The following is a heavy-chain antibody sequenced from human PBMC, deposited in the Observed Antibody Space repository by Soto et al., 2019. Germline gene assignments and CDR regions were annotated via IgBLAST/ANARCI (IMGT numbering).Heavy chain of an antibody. Sequence: QVQLQESGPGLVKPSQTLSLTCAVSGGSLNSGGYYWSWIRQRPGKGLEWIGYMYYSGSPYYNPSPRSRLTMSVDTSKNHFSLKLSSVTAADTAVYYCARGNYGDPYYFDYWGQGILVTVSS. CDR2: MYYSGSP. CDR3: ARGNYGDPYYFDY. D-gene: IGHD4-17*01. J-gene: IGHJ4*02. V-gene: IGHV4-31*11. CDR1: GGSLNSGGYY.